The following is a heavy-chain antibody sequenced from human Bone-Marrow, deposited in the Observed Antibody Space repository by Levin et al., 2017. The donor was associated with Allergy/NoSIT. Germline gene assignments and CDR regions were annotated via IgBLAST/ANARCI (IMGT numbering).Heavy chain of an antibody. CDR1: GFSLSTSGVS. Sequence: SGPTLVKPTQTLTLTCSFSGFSLSTSGVSVGWIRQPPGGALEWLALIFWDDDKHYSPSLKYRLTVTKDTSKDQVVLTLTNVDPVDTATYYCARRPSPVRVGRGSFDIWGRGTMVIVSS. CDR3: ARRPSPVRVGRGSFDI. J-gene: IGHJ3*02. V-gene: IGHV2-5*02. CDR2: IFWDDDK. D-gene: IGHD1-26*01.